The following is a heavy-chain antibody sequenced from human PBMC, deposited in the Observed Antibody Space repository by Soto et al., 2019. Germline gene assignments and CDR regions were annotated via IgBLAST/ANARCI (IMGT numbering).Heavy chain of an antibody. CDR1: GGSISSSNW. Sequence: QVQLQESGPGLVKPSGTLSLTCAVSGGSISSSNWWSWVRQPPGKGLEWIGAIYHSGSTNYNPSLTVRVTISVDKSKTQFSLKLSSVTAADTAVDCCASSYGDYEAFDYWGQGTLVTVSS. D-gene: IGHD4-17*01. CDR3: ASSYGDYEAFDY. J-gene: IGHJ4*02. V-gene: IGHV4-4*01. CDR2: IYHSGST.